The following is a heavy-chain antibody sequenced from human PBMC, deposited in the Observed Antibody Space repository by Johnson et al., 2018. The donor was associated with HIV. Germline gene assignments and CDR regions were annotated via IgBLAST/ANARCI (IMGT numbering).Heavy chain of an antibody. CDR1: GFTFDDYA. CDR3: ARQTTVVSGDAFDI. J-gene: IGHJ3*02. D-gene: IGHD4-23*01. CDR2: ISWNSGSI. Sequence: QLVESGGGLVQPGRSLRLSCAASGFTFDDYAMHWVRQAPGKGLEWVSGISWNSGSIGYADSVKGRFTISRDNAKNSLYLQMNSLRAEHTALYYCARQTTVVSGDAFDIWGQGTMVTVSS. V-gene: IGHV3-9*01.